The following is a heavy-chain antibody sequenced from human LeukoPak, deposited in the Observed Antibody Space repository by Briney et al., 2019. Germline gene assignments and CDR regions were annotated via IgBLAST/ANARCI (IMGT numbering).Heavy chain of an antibody. J-gene: IGHJ4*02. V-gene: IGHV1-2*02. CDR2: INPNSGGT. Sequence: ASVKVSCKASGYTFTGYYMHWVRQAPGQGLEWMGCINPNSGGTNYAQKFQGRVTMTRDTSISTAYMELSRLRSDDTAVYYCARYDFWSGIFDYWGQGTLVTVSS. CDR1: GYTFTGYY. D-gene: IGHD3-3*01. CDR3: ARYDFWSGIFDY.